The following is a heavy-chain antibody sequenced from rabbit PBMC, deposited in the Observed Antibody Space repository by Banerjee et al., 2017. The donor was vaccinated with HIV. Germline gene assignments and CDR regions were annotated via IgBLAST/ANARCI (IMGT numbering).Heavy chain of an antibody. CDR3: ARSQYAGDAGYGYYL. CDR2: IYDGKGRS. J-gene: IGHJ4*01. V-gene: IGHV1S7*01. CDR1: GFDISNGY. Sequence: QLKETGGGLVQPGGSLTLTCTASGFDISNGYMDWVRQAPGKGLEWIGNIYDGKGRSEYASWVNGRFTISSDNAQNTVDLQMNSLTAADTATYFCARSQYAGDAGYGYYLWGQGTLVTVS. D-gene: IGHD6-1*01.